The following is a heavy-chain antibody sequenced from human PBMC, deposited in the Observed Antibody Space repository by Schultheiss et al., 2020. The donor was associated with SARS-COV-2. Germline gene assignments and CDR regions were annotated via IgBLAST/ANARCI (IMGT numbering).Heavy chain of an antibody. J-gene: IGHJ6*02. CDR2: MNPNSGNT. CDR3: AKGLRYFDWETGRQGDTYYYYGMDV. Sequence: ASVKVSCKASGYTFTSYDINWVRQATGQGLEWMGWMNPNSGNTGYAQKFQGRVTITRNTSISTAYMELSSLRSEDTAVYYCAKGLRYFDWETGRQGDTYYYYGMDVWGQGTTVTVSS. CDR1: GYTFTSYD. V-gene: IGHV1-8*03. D-gene: IGHD3-9*01.